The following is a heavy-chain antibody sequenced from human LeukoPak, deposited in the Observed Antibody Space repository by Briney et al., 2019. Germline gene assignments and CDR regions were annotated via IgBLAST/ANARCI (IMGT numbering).Heavy chain of an antibody. Sequence: PSETLSLTCTVSGGSISSYYWSWIRQSPGKGLEWIGYIYYSGSTNYNPSLKSRVTISVDTSKNQFSLKLSSVTAADTAVYYCARAPSGLYYFDYWGQGTLVTVSS. D-gene: IGHD6-19*01. J-gene: IGHJ4*02. CDR3: ARAPSGLYYFDY. CDR1: GGSISSYY. V-gene: IGHV4-59*01. CDR2: IYYSGST.